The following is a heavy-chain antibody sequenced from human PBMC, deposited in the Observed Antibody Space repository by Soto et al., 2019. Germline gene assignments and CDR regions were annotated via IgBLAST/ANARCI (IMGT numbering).Heavy chain of an antibody. V-gene: IGHV3-30-3*01. CDR1: GFTFSSYA. CDR3: ASPHNPYDYVWGSYRCDY. J-gene: IGHJ4*02. Sequence: QVQLVESGGGVVQPGRSLRLSCAASGFTFSSYAMHWVRQAPGKGLEWVAVISYDGSNKYYADSVKGRFTISRDNSKNTLYLQMNSLRAEDTAVYYCASPHNPYDYVWGSYRCDYWGQGTLVTVSS. CDR2: ISYDGSNK. D-gene: IGHD3-16*02.